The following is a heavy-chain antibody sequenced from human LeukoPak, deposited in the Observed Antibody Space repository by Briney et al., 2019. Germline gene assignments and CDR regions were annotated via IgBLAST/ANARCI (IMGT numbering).Heavy chain of an antibody. CDR3: AKRASITIFGVVTPRLRSWLSPIDY. Sequence: GGPLRLSCAASGFTFSSYAMSWVRQAPGKGLEWVSAISGSGGSTYYADSVKGRFTISRDNSKNTLYLQMNSLRAEDTAVYYCAKRASITIFGVVTPRLRSWLSPIDYWGQGTLVTVSS. J-gene: IGHJ4*02. CDR1: GFTFSSYA. V-gene: IGHV3-23*01. CDR2: ISGSGGST. D-gene: IGHD3-3*01.